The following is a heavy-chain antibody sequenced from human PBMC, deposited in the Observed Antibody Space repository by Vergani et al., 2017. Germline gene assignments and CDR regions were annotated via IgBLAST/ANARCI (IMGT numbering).Heavy chain of an antibody. V-gene: IGHV2-70*04. D-gene: IGHD6-19*01. CDR1: GFSLSTSGMR. CDR2: IDWDDDK. J-gene: IGHJ5*02. Sequence: QVTLKESGPALVKPTQTLTLTCTFSGFSLSTSGMRVSWIRQPPGKALEWLARIDWDDDKFYSTSLKTRLTISKDTPKNQVVLTMTNMDPVDTATYYCARMASYGSGCGFDPWGQGTLVTVSS. CDR3: ARMASYGSGCGFDP.